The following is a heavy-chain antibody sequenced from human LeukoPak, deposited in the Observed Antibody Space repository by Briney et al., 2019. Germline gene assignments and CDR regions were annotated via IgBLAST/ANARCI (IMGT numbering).Heavy chain of an antibody. CDR2: IGISSGNT. CDR3: ARDYKYAFDN. J-gene: IGHJ4*02. D-gene: IGHD5-24*01. Sequence: GGSMRLSCAASGFRFSDYSMNWVRQAPGKGLEWISYIGISSGNTNYADSVKGRFTISGDKAKNSLYLQMNSLRVEDAAVYYCARDYKYAFDNWGQGTLVTVSS. V-gene: IGHV3-48*01. CDR1: GFRFSDYS.